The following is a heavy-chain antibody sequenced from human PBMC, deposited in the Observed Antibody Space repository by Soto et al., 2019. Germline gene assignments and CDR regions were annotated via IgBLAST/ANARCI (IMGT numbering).Heavy chain of an antibody. Sequence: RQAPGKGLEWVAVIWYDGSNEYYADSVKGRFTISKDNFKNTLYLQMNSLRAEDTAVYYCARDDIPDIAVATTGIDVWGQGT. CDR2: IWYDGSNE. V-gene: IGHV3-33*01. D-gene: IGHD6-19*01. J-gene: IGHJ6*02. CDR3: ARDDIPDIAVATTGIDV.